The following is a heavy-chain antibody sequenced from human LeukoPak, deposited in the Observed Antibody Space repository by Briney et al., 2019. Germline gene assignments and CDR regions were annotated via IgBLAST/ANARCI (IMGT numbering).Heavy chain of an antibody. V-gene: IGHV1-69*05. CDR1: GGTFSSYA. J-gene: IGHJ3*02. CDR3: ASRYYYDSSEDI. Sequence: SVKISCKASGGTFSSYAISWVRQAPGQGLEWMGRIIPIFGTANYAQKFQGRVTITTDESTSTAYMELSSLRSEDTAVYYCASRYYYDSSEDIWGQGTMVTVSS. D-gene: IGHD3-22*01. CDR2: IIPIFGTA.